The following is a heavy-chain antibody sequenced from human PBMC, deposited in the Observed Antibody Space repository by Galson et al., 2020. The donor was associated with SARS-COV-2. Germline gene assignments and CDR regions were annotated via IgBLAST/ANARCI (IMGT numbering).Heavy chain of an antibody. J-gene: IGHJ4*02. CDR3: ATGLFSLRYFDWFPDY. CDR1: GYTLTELS. V-gene: IGHV1-24*01. CDR2: FDPEDGET. D-gene: IGHD3-9*01. Sequence: ASVKVSCKVSGYTLTELSMHWVRQAPGKGLEWMGGFDPEDGETIYAQKFQGRVTMTEDTSTDTAYMELSSLRSEDTAVYYCATGLFSLRYFDWFPDYWGQGTLVTVSS.